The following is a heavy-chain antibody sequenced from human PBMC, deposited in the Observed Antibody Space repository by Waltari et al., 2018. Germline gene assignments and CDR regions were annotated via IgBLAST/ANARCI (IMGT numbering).Heavy chain of an antibody. J-gene: IGHJ6*02. V-gene: IGHV1-3*01. D-gene: IGHD4-17*01. Sequence: QVQLVQSGAEVKKPGASVKVSCKASGYTFTSYAMHWVRQAPGQRLEWMGWINAGNVNTICSHKFQVRVTITRDTSASTAYMELSSSRSEDTAVYYCARDCAVTTYYYGMDVWGQGTTVTVSS. CDR3: ARDCAVTTYYYGMDV. CDR2: INAGNVNT. CDR1: GYTFTSYA.